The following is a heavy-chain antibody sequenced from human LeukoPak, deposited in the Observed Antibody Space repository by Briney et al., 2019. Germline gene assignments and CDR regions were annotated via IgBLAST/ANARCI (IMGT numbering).Heavy chain of an antibody. Sequence: LSLTCTVSGGSISSGGYYWSWIRQAPGKGLEWVSDISSSGSTIYYADSVKGRFTISRDNAKNSLYLQMNSLRAEDTAVYYCARGRTRSGYYWVYYFDYWGQGTLVTVSS. CDR1: GGSISSGGYY. CDR3: ARGRTRSGYYWVYYFDY. D-gene: IGHD3-22*01. V-gene: IGHV3-11*01. CDR2: ISSSGSTI. J-gene: IGHJ4*02.